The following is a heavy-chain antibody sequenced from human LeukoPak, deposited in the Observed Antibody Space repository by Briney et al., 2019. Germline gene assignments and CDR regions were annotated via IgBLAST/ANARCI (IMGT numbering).Heavy chain of an antibody. D-gene: IGHD3-22*01. Sequence: PSETLSLTCTVSGGSISSYYWSWIRQPAGKGLEWIGHIYSSGSSHYNPSLKSRVAMSVDMSKNQISLKLNSLTAADTAVYYCARGTYYTSGYYSVRYWGQGTLVTVSS. CDR2: IYSSGSS. V-gene: IGHV4-4*07. CDR3: ARGTYYTSGYYSVRY. J-gene: IGHJ4*02. CDR1: GGSISSYY.